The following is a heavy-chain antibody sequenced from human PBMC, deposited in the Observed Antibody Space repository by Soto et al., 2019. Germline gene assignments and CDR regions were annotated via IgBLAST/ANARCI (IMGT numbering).Heavy chain of an antibody. Sequence: EVQLVESGGGLVQPGGSLRLSCAASGFTFSSYSMNWVRQAPGKGLEWVSYISSSSSTIYYADSVKGRFTISRDNAKNSLYLQMNSLRAEDTAVYYCARLMADYGDYHLDYWGQGTLVTVSS. D-gene: IGHD4-17*01. CDR3: ARLMADYGDYHLDY. CDR1: GFTFSSYS. V-gene: IGHV3-48*01. CDR2: ISSSSSTI. J-gene: IGHJ4*02.